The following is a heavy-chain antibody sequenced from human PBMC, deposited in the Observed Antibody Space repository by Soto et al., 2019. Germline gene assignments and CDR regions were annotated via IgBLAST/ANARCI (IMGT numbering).Heavy chain of an antibody. J-gene: IGHJ6*02. Sequence: VASVKVSCKASGGTFSSYTISWVRQAPGQGLEWMGRIIPILGIANYAQKFQGRVTITADKSTSTAYMELSSLRAEDTAVYYCAKDSITGTTYDYYYGMDVWGQGTTVTVSS. V-gene: IGHV1-69*04. CDR3: AKDSITGTTYDYYYGMDV. CDR2: IIPILGIA. CDR1: GGTFSSYT. D-gene: IGHD1-20*01.